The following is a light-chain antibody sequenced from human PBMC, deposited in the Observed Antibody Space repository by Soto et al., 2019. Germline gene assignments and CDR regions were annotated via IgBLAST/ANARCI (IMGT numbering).Light chain of an antibody. J-gene: IGLJ2*01. V-gene: IGLV2-14*03. Sequence: QSALTQPASVSGSPGQSITISCTGTSSDVGAYNYASWYQQHPGKAPKLMIYDVTSRPSGVSNRFSGSKSGNTASLTISGLQSEDEADYYCSSYTISSTVVFGGGTKVTVL. CDR3: SSYTISSTVV. CDR1: SSDVGAYNY. CDR2: DVT.